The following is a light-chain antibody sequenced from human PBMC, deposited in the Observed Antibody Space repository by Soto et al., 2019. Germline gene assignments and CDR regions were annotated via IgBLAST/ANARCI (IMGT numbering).Light chain of an antibody. CDR3: LQDYNYPLT. CDR2: AAS. J-gene: IGKJ4*01. CDR1: QGIRND. Sequence: AIQMTQSPSSLSASVGDRVTITCRASQGIRNDLGWYQQKPGKAPKLLIYAASSLRSGVPSRFSGSGAGTDVTLTISILQPEDFATYYCLQDYNYPLTFGGGTKVEIK. V-gene: IGKV1-6*01.